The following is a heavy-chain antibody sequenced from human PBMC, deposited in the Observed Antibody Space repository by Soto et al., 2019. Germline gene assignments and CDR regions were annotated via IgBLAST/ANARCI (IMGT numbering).Heavy chain of an antibody. CDR3: ARGRRELRLDAFDI. D-gene: IGHD1-7*01. V-gene: IGHV1-2*02. J-gene: IGHJ3*02. CDR2: INPNSGGT. Sequence: ASVKVSCKASGYTFTGYYMHLVRQAPGQGLEWMGWINPNSGGTNYAQKFQGRVTMTRDTSISTAYMELSRLRSDDTAVYYCARGRRELRLDAFDIWGQGTMVTVSS. CDR1: GYTFTGYY.